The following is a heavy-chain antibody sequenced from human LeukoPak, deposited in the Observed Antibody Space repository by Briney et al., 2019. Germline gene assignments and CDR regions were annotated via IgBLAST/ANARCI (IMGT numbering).Heavy chain of an antibody. V-gene: IGHV1-69*05. CDR2: IIPIFGTA. CDR1: GGTFSSYA. J-gene: IGHJ5*02. D-gene: IGHD2-2*01. CDR3: ARGLDCSSTSCPNWFDP. Sequence: ASVKVSCKASGGTFSSYAISWVRQAPGQGLEWMGGIIPIFGTANYAQKFQGRVTITTDESTSTAYMELSSLRSEDTAVYYCARGLDCSSTSCPNWFDPWGQGTLVTVSS.